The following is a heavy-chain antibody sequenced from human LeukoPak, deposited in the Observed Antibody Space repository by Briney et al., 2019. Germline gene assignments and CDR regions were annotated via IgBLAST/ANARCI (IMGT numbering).Heavy chain of an antibody. CDR3: ARALRVGRYSADY. D-gene: IGHD2-15*01. CDR1: GYTFTSYA. CDR2: INAGNGNT. V-gene: IGHV1-3*01. J-gene: IGHJ4*02. Sequence: ASVKVSCKASGYTFTSYAMHWVRQAPGQRLEWMGWINAGNGNTKYSQKLQGRVTMTTDTSTSTAYMELRSLRSDDTAVYYCARALRVGRYSADYWGQGTLVTVSS.